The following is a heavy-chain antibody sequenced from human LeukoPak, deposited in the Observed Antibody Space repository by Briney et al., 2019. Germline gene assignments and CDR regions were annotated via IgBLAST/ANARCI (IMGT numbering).Heavy chain of an antibody. D-gene: IGHD4-11*01. CDR1: GFTFSSYS. Sequence: GGSLRLSCAASGFTFSSYSMNWVRQAPGKGLEWVSSISSSSSYIYYADSVKGRFTISGDNAKNSLYLQMNSLRAEDTAVYYCARTARLAHDAFDIWGQGTMVTVSS. J-gene: IGHJ3*02. CDR2: ISSSSSYI. V-gene: IGHV3-21*01. CDR3: ARTARLAHDAFDI.